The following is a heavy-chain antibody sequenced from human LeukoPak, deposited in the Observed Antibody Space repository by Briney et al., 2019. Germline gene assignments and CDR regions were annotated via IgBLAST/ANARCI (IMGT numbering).Heavy chain of an antibody. J-gene: IGHJ6*03. CDR1: GGSVSNHY. D-gene: IGHD3-16*01. CDR2: LLYSGAT. V-gene: IGHV4-59*02. CDR3: AKDLGPAYLYMDV. Sequence: SETLSLTCTVSGGSVSNHYWSWIRQPPGKELEWIGYLLYSGATNYNPSLKSRVTISMDTSMNQFSLKLTSVTAADTAVYYRAKDLGPAYLYMDVWGKGTTVTISS.